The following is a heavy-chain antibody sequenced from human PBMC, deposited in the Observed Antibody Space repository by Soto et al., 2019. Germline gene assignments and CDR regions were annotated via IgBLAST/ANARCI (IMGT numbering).Heavy chain of an antibody. CDR1: GYTFTRNA. D-gene: IGHD3-9*01. CDR2: INAGNGET. J-gene: IGHJ4*02. Sequence: QVQLVQSGAEVKKPGASVKVSCKASGYTFTRNAIHWVRQAPGQRLEWIGRINAGNGETKYSQKFQGRVTITRDTSASAAYMELSTLGSEDTSVYFCARSETDYSTFDYWGQGTLVTVSS. CDR3: ARSETDYSTFDY. V-gene: IGHV1-3*01.